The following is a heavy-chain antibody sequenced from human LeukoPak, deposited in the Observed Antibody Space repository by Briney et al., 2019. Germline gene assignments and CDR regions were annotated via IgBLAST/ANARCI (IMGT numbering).Heavy chain of an antibody. J-gene: IGHJ4*02. Sequence: ASVKVSCKASGYTFTGYDINWMRQATGQGLGWMGWMNPDSGNTGYAQKFQGRVTMTRDTSISTAYMELSSLTSEDTAVYYCARALSGCVLCFDYWGQGSLVTVSS. CDR2: MNPDSGNT. CDR3: ARALSGCVLCFDY. V-gene: IGHV1-8*01. CDR1: GYTFTGYD. D-gene: IGHD5-12*01.